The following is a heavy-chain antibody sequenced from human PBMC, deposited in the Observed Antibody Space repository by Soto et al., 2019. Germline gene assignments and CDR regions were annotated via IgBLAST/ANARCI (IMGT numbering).Heavy chain of an antibody. D-gene: IGHD5-18*01. J-gene: IGHJ3*02. CDR1: GDSVSSNSAA. V-gene: IGHV6-1*01. Sequence: QVQLQQSGPGLVKPSQTLSLTCAISGDSVSSNSAAWNWIRQSPSRGLEWLGRTYYRSKWYNDYAVSVKRRITINPDTSKNQFSLQLNSVTPEDTAVYYCARWDDTAMVGPWSTDAFDIWGQGTMVTVSS. CDR3: ARWDDTAMVGPWSTDAFDI. CDR2: TYYRSKWYN.